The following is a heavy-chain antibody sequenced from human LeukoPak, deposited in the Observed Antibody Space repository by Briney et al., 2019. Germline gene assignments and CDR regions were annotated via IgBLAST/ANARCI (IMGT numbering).Heavy chain of an antibody. J-gene: IGHJ6*02. Sequence: SETLSLTCSVTDGSINSYYWNWIRRPPGKGLEWIGYIYYNGNTNYSPSLKSRVTMSVDTSKNLFSLKVSSVTAADTAVYYCARGRSNYYGMDVWGQGTTVTVSS. D-gene: IGHD1-26*01. V-gene: IGHV4-59*01. CDR1: DGSINSYY. CDR3: ARGRSNYYGMDV. CDR2: IYYNGNT.